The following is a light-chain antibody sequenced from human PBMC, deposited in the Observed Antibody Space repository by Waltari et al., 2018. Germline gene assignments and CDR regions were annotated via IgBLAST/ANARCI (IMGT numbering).Light chain of an antibody. Sequence: EIVLTQSPATLSLSPGERATLSCRASQSIRTYLAWYQHRPGQAPWLLIYDASNRATDIPARFSGSGSGTDFTLTISSLQPEDFAVYYCQERSNWPGGAFGGGTTVEI. J-gene: IGKJ4*01. V-gene: IGKV3-11*01. CDR3: QERSNWPGGA. CDR2: DAS. CDR1: QSIRTY.